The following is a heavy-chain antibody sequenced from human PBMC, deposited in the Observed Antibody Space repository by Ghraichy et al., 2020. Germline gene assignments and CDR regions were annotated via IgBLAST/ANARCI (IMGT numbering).Heavy chain of an antibody. J-gene: IGHJ4*02. CDR1: GFTLSTYW. Sequence: GGSLRLSCAASGFTLSTYWMTWVRQAPGKGLEWVANIKQDGSEKNYVDSVKGRFSIARDNAKNSLYLQMNSLRAEDTAMYYCARGRGRVANDYWGQGTLVTVSS. D-gene: IGHD5-24*01. CDR3: ARGRGRVANDY. CDR2: IKQDGSEK. V-gene: IGHV3-7*03.